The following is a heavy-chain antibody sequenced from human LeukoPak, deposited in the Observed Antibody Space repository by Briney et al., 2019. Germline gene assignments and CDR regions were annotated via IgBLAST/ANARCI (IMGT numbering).Heavy chain of an antibody. CDR3: ARRWGYSSSPHFDY. CDR1: GGSISNYY. D-gene: IGHD6-6*01. Sequence: PSETLSLTCTVSGGSISNYYWSWIRQPPGKGLEWIGYMHYSGSTKYNPSLKSRVTTSVDTSRNQFSLKLSSVTAADTAVYYCARRWGYSSSPHFDYWGQGTLVTVSS. V-gene: IGHV4-59*08. J-gene: IGHJ4*02. CDR2: MHYSGST.